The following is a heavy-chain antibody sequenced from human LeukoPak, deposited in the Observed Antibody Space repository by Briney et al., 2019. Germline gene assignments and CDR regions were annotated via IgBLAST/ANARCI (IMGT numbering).Heavy chain of an antibody. V-gene: IGHV3-33*01. Sequence: PGGSLRLSCAASGFTFSSYGMHWVHQAPGKGLEWVAVIWYDGSNKYYADSVKGRFTISRDNSKNTLYLQMNSLRAEDTAVYYCARAADCSSTSCYRYYFDYWGQGTLVTVSS. CDR3: ARAADCSSTSCYRYYFDY. CDR2: IWYDGSNK. CDR1: GFTFSSYG. J-gene: IGHJ4*02. D-gene: IGHD2-2*02.